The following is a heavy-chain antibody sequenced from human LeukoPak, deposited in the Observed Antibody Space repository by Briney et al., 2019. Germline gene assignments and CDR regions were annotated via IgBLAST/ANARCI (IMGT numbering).Heavy chain of an antibody. CDR2: IYSGGST. CDR1: GFTFSSYG. V-gene: IGHV3-53*01. Sequence: PGGSLRLSCAASGFTFSSYGMSWVRLAPGKGLEWVSVIYSGGSTYYADSVKGRFTISRDNSKNTLYLQMNSLRAEDTAVYYCARVIGGAFDIWGQGTMVTVSS. J-gene: IGHJ3*02. CDR3: ARVIGGAFDI. D-gene: IGHD1-26*01.